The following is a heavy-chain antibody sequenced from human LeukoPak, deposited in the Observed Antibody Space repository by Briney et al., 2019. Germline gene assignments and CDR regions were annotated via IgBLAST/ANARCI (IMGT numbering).Heavy chain of an antibody. J-gene: IGHJ4*02. CDR2: ISYDGSNK. D-gene: IGHD6-19*01. V-gene: IGHV3-30*04. CDR3: ARSYSSGWYGYFDY. Sequence: GGSLRLSCAASGFTVSSNEMSWVRQAPGKGLEWVAVISYDGSNKYYADSVKGRFTISRDNSKNTLYLQMNSLRAEDTAVYYCARSYSSGWYGYFDYWGQGTLVTVSS. CDR1: GFTVSSNE.